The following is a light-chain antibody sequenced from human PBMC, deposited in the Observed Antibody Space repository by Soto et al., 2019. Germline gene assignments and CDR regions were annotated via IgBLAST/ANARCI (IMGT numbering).Light chain of an antibody. CDR2: GAS. J-gene: IGKJ1*01. V-gene: IGKV3-20*01. CDR3: QQYGSSRA. Sequence: EIVLTQSPGTLSLSPGERATLSCRASQSINSNYLAWYQQQPGQAPRLLIYGASSRATGIPDRFSGSGSGIDFTLTISRLEPEDFAVYFCQQYGSSRAFGQGTKVDI. CDR1: QSINSNY.